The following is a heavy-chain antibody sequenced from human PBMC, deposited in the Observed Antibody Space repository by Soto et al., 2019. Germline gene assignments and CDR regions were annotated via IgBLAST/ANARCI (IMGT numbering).Heavy chain of an antibody. CDR3: AKVSRKGSAIDFDY. CDR1: GYTFSNYD. V-gene: IGHV1-8*01. J-gene: IGHJ4*02. CDR2: VNPNNGDT. D-gene: IGHD3-10*01. Sequence: QVQLVQAGAELKKPGASVKVSCKASGYTFSNYDMNWVRQATGQGPEWIGWVNPNNGDTGYAQKFQGRVTLTTDISTTTGYMKLPSRLSEDTAIYYCAKVSRKGSAIDFDYWGQGPLITASS.